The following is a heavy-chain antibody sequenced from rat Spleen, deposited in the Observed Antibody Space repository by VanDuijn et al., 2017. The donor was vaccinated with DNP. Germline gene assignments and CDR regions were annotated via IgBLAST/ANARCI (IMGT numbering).Heavy chain of an antibody. V-gene: IGHV5-25*01. CDR2: ISTSVGNT. Sequence: EVQLVESGGGLVQPGRSLKLSCAASGFTFSNYDMVWVRQTPTKVLEWVASISTSVGNTYYRDSVKGRFTVSRDNAKSTLYLQMDSLRSEDTATYYCARLILRVWGAMNAWGQGTSVTVSS. J-gene: IGHJ4*01. CDR1: GFTFSNYD. D-gene: IGHD1-7*01. CDR3: ARLILRVWGAMNA.